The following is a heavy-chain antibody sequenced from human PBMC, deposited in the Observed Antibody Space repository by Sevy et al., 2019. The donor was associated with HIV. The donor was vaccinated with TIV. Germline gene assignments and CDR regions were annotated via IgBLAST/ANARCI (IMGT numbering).Heavy chain of an antibody. Sequence: GGSLRLSCGASGFTFGSYWMHWVRQVPGKGLEWVSRISDDGRSTTHADSVRGRFTISRDNAKNTLYLQMNGLRADDTAVYYCARDSVTISGIVLYALDIWGQGTMVTVSS. V-gene: IGHV3-74*01. D-gene: IGHD3-3*01. CDR3: ARDSVTISGIVLYALDI. CDR1: GFTFGSYW. CDR2: ISDDGRST. J-gene: IGHJ3*02.